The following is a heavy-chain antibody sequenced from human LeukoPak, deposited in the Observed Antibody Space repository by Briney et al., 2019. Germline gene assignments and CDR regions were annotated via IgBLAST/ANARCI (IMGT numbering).Heavy chain of an antibody. D-gene: IGHD1-14*01. J-gene: IGHJ4*02. V-gene: IGHV1-2*02. CDR3: ARDPDPYPLSYFDY. Sequence: ASVKVSCKASGNTFTGNYMHWVRQAPGQGLEWMGWINPNSGGTNYAQKFQGRVTMTRDTSISTAYMELSRLRSDDTAVYYCARDPDPYPLSYFDYWGQGTLVTVSS. CDR2: INPNSGGT. CDR1: GNTFTGNY.